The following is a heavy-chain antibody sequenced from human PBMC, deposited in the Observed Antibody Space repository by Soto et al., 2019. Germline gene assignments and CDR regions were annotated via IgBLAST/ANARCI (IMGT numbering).Heavy chain of an antibody. CDR2: IYYSGST. Sequence: QLQLQESGPGLVKPSETLSLTCTVSGGSISSSSYYWGWIRQPPGKGLEWIGSIYYSGSTYYNPSLKSRVTMSVDTSKNQFSLKLSSVTAADTAVYYCARLLGDRITIFGVAKDVWGQGTTVTVSS. CDR3: ARLLGDRITIFGVAKDV. CDR1: GGSISSSSYY. V-gene: IGHV4-39*01. J-gene: IGHJ6*02. D-gene: IGHD3-3*01.